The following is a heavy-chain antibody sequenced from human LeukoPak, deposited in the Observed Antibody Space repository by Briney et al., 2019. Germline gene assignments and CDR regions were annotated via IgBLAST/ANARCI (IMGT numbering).Heavy chain of an antibody. D-gene: IGHD3/OR15-3a*01. CDR2: IYHSGST. Sequence: SETLSLTCTVSNYSIVSGYYWGWIRQPPGKGLEWIGSIYHSGSTYYNPSLRSRVTISVDTSKNQFSLKLKSVTAADTAVYYCARVWTGYPGHYWGQGTLVTVSS. CDR3: ARVWTGYPGHY. CDR1: NYSIVSGYY. V-gene: IGHV4-38-2*02. J-gene: IGHJ4*02.